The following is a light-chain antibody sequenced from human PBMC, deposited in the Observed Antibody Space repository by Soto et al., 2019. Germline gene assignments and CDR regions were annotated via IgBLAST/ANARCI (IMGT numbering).Light chain of an antibody. CDR3: HSHDNTNQV. CDR1: GGSIGSAY. J-gene: IGLJ1*01. V-gene: IGLV6-57*03. CDR2: EDD. Sequence: NFMLTQPHSVSESPGKTVTISCTRSGGSIGSAYVQWYQQRPDSATTTVIFEDDQRPSGVPDRFSGSIDISSNSASLTISGLKTEDEADYYCHSHDNTNQVFGTGTKLTVL.